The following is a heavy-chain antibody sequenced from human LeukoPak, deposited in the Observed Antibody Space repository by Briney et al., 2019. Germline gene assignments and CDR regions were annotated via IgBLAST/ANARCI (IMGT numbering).Heavy chain of an antibody. CDR1: GFTFSSYG. J-gene: IGHJ4*02. V-gene: IGHV3-30*18. D-gene: IGHD3-22*01. CDR2: ISYDGSNK. Sequence: GGSLRLSCAASGFTFSSYGMHWVRQAPGKGLEWVAVISYDGSNKYYADSVKGRFTIFRDNSKNTLYLQMNSLRAEDTAVYYCAKSRSYDSSGYSFDYWGQGTLVTVSS. CDR3: AKSRSYDSSGYSFDY.